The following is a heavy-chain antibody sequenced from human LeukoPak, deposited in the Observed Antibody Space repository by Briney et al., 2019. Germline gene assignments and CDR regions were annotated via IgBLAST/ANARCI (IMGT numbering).Heavy chain of an antibody. J-gene: IGHJ4*02. D-gene: IGHD2-2*01. CDR2: INHSGST. Sequence: SETLSLTCTVSGGSISSYYWSWIRQSPGKGLEWIGEINHSGSTNCNPSLKSRVTISVDTSKNQFSLKLYSVTAADTAVYYCARRDYCSSTSCYLNFDYWGQGTLVTVSS. CDR3: ARRDYCSSTSCYLNFDY. CDR1: GGSISSYY. V-gene: IGHV4-34*01.